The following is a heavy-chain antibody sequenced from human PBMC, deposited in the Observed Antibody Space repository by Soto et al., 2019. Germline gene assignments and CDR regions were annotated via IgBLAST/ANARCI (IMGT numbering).Heavy chain of an antibody. CDR2: INHSGST. D-gene: IGHD2-2*01. J-gene: IGHJ6*02. V-gene: IGHV4-34*01. CDR1: GGSFSGYY. CDR3: ARGRIVVVPAAIHYYYGMDV. Sequence: QVQLQQWGAGLLKPSETLSLTCAVYGGSFSGYYWSWIRQPPGKGLEWIGEINHSGSTNYNPSLKSRVTISLDTSKNQFSLKLSSVTAADTAVYYCARGRIVVVPAAIHYYYGMDVWGQGTTVTVSS.